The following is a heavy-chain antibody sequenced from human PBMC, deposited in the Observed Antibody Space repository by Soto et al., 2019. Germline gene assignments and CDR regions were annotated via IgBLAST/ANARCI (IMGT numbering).Heavy chain of an antibody. Sequence: SVKVSCKASGCTFSSYTISWVRQAPGQGLEWMGRIIPILGIANYAQKFQGRVTITTVKSTSTAYMELRSMRSDDTAVYYCARAALSSSGNDCWGQGTLVTVAS. D-gene: IGHD6-19*01. V-gene: IGHV1-69*02. CDR2: IIPILGIA. J-gene: IGHJ4*02. CDR3: ARAALSSSGNDC. CDR1: GCTFSSYT.